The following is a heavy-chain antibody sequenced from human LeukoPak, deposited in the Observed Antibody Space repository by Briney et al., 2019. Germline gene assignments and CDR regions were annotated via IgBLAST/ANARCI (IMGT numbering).Heavy chain of an antibody. D-gene: IGHD5-24*01. CDR3: ARVREMAPQVYYFDY. V-gene: IGHV4-59*01. CDR1: GGYISSYY. Sequence: SETLSLTFSVFGGYISSYYWRRIPQPPGKGREGIGYIYYSGSTNYNPSLKSRVTISVDTSKTQFSLKLSSVTAADTAVYYCARVREMAPQVYYFDYWGQGSLVTVSS. J-gene: IGHJ4*02. CDR2: IYYSGST.